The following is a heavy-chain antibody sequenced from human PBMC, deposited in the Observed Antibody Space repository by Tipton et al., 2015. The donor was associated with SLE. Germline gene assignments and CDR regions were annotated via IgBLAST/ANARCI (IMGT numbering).Heavy chain of an antibody. J-gene: IGHJ5*02. Sequence: GLVKPSETLSLTCAVSGYSISSGYYWGWIRQPPGKGLEWIGSIYHSGSTYYNPSLQSRVTISVDTSKNQFSLKLSSVTAADTAVYYCAGDGARSDYVRWFDPWGQGTLVTVSS. CDR2: IYHSGST. D-gene: IGHD4-17*01. CDR3: AGDGARSDYVRWFDP. CDR1: GYSISSGYY. V-gene: IGHV4-38-2*02.